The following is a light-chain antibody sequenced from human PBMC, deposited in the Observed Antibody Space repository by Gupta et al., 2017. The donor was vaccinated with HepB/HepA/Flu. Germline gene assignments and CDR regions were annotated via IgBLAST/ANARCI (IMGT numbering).Light chain of an antibody. CDR3: QQRSNWPPFT. J-gene: IGKJ5*01. Sequence: EIVLTQSPATLSLSPGERATLSCRASQNSSSYLAWYQQKPGQAPRLLIYDTSSRDTGTPARFSGSGYGKDLTLTISSREQEDFAVYYCQQRSNWPPFTFGQGTRLEIK. CDR1: QNSSSY. V-gene: IGKV3-11*01. CDR2: DTS.